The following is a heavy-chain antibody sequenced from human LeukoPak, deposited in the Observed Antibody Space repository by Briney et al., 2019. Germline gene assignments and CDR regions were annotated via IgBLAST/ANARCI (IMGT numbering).Heavy chain of an antibody. V-gene: IGHV5-51*01. CDR1: GYSFTSYW. D-gene: IGHD6-13*01. J-gene: IGHJ5*02. CDR3: ARRIIAAAGTDVRGWFDP. Sequence: GESLKISCKGSGYSFTSYWIGWVRQMPGKGLERMGIIYPGDSDTRYSPSFQGQVTISADKSISTAYLQWSSLKASDTAMYYCARRIIAAAGTDVRGWFDPWGQGTLVTVSS. CDR2: IYPGDSDT.